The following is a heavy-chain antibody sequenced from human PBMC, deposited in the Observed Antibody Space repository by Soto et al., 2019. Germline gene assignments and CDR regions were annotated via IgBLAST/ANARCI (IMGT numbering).Heavy chain of an antibody. CDR1: GFTFSSYA. Sequence: EVQLLESGGGLVQPGGSLRLSCAASGFTFSSYAMSWVRQAPGKGLEWVSAISGSGGSTYYADSVKGRFTISRDNSKNTLYLQMNSLRAEDTAVYYCAKSVMAAAGTGQANFDLWGRGTLVTVSS. D-gene: IGHD6-13*01. J-gene: IGHJ2*01. CDR3: AKSVMAAAGTGQANFDL. CDR2: ISGSGGST. V-gene: IGHV3-23*01.